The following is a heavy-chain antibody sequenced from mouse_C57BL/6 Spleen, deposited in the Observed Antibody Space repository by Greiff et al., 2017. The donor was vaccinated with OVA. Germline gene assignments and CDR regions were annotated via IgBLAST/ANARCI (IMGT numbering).Heavy chain of an antibody. Sequence: QVQLQQPGAELVRPGSSVKLSCKASGYTFTSYWMHWVKQRPIQGLEWIGNIYPSDSETHYNQKFKGKATLTVDKSSSTAYMQLSSLTSEDSAVYYCARGLYSKSFDYWGQGTTLTVSS. CDR2: IYPSDSET. D-gene: IGHD2-5*01. CDR1: GYTFTSYW. J-gene: IGHJ2*01. CDR3: ARGLYSKSFDY. V-gene: IGHV1-52*01.